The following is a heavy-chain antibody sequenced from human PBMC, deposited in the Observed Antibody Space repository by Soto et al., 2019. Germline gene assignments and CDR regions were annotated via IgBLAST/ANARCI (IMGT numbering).Heavy chain of an antibody. CDR2: IIPIFGTA. CDR1: GGTFSSYA. D-gene: IGHD3-22*01. CDR3: ARDRRTAGYWSPWFDP. J-gene: IGHJ5*02. Sequence: QVQLVQSGAEVKKPGSSVKVSCKASGGTFSSYAISWVRQAPGQGLEWMGGIIPIFGTANYAQKFQGRVTITADESTSTAYMELSSLRSEDTAVYYGARDRRTAGYWSPWFDPWGQGPLVTVSS. V-gene: IGHV1-69*01.